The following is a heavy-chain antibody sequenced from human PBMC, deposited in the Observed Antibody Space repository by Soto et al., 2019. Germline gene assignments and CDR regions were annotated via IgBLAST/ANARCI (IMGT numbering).Heavy chain of an antibody. CDR1: GFTFSRVS. Sequence: GGSLRLSCEASGFTFSRVSMNWVRQVPGKGLEWVASISSGSSDTWYADSVKGRFIISRDNAQNSLFLQMNTLRPEDTAVYYCARSGCSNSGNCIDNWGQGSLVTVSS. CDR3: ARSGCSNSGNCIDN. V-gene: IGHV3-21*01. CDR2: ISSGSSDT. J-gene: IGHJ5*02. D-gene: IGHD3-10*01.